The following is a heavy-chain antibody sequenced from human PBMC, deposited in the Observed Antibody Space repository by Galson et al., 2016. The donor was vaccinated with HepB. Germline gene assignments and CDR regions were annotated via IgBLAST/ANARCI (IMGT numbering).Heavy chain of an antibody. D-gene: IGHD5-24*01. Sequence: SLRLSCAASGFSISTYSMNWVRQAPGKGLEWVSYTSSSSRTKYYADSVKGRLTISRENAKNSLSLQMNSLGDEETAVYYCARDVFEENYNFDCWGQGTLVTVFS. V-gene: IGHV3-48*02. CDR3: ARDVFEENYNFDC. CDR1: GFSISTYS. J-gene: IGHJ4*02. CDR2: TSSSSRTK.